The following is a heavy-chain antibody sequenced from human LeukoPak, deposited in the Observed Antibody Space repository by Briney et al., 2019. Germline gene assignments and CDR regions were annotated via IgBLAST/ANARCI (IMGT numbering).Heavy chain of an antibody. D-gene: IGHD6-19*01. V-gene: IGHV1-46*01. CDR1: GYTFTSYY. CDR2: INPSGGST. J-gene: IGHJ4*02. CDR3: ARANSRGWYGY. Sequence: AASVKVSYKASGYTFTSYYMHWVRQAPGQGLEWMGIINPSGGSTSYAQKFQGRVTMTRDTSTSTVYMELSSLRSEDTAVYYCARANSRGWYGYWGQGTLVTVSS.